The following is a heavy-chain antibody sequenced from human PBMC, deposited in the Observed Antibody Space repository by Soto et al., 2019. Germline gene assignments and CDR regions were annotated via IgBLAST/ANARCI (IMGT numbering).Heavy chain of an antibody. Sequence: ASVKVSCKVSGYTISADAITWVRQAPGQGIEWMGWISANNGNTNYAQKFQGRVTMTKDTSTSTAYMELRSLRSDDTAVYYCARVGELGCSTSSCYVWYFDLWGRGTLVTVSS. J-gene: IGHJ2*01. CDR1: GYTISADA. V-gene: IGHV1-18*01. D-gene: IGHD2-2*01. CDR2: ISANNGNT. CDR3: ARVGELGCSTSSCYVWYFDL.